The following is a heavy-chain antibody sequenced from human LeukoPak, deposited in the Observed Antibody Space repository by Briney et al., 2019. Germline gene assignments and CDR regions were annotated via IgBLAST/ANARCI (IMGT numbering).Heavy chain of an antibody. CDR2: ISGSGGST. Sequence: GGSLRLSCAASGFTFSSYAMSWVRQAPGKGLEWVSAISGSGGSTYYADSVKGRFTISRDNSKNTLYLQMNSLRAEDTAVYYCANLFIARSDFDYWGQGTLVTVSS. CDR1: GFTFSSYA. D-gene: IGHD2-15*01. V-gene: IGHV3-23*01. J-gene: IGHJ4*02. CDR3: ANLFIARSDFDY.